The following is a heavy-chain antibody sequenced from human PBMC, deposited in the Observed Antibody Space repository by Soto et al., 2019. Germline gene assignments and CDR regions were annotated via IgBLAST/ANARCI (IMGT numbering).Heavy chain of an antibody. D-gene: IGHD2-21*01. CDR2: ISGSGGST. CDR3: AKDRDWPFTRHYYGMDV. CDR1: GFTFSSYA. J-gene: IGHJ6*02. V-gene: IGHV3-23*01. Sequence: EVQLLESGGGLVQPGGSLRLSCAASGFTFSSYAMSWVRQAPGKGLEWVSAISGSGGSTYYADSVKGRFTISRDNSKNTLYLKMNSLRANDPAVYYCAKDRDWPFTRHYYGMDVWGQGTTVTVSS.